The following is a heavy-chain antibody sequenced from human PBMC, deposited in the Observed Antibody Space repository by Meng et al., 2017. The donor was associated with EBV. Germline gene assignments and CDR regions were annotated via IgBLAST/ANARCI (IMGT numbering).Heavy chain of an antibody. Sequence: QGQLQESGPGLVKPSETLSLNCTVSGGSVSSGSYYWSWIRQPPGKGLEWIGYIYYSGSTNYNPSLKSRVTISVDTSKNQFSLELSSVTAADTAVYYCARLLDIWGQGTMVTVSS. CDR2: IYYSGST. J-gene: IGHJ3*02. V-gene: IGHV4-61*01. CDR3: ARLLDI. CDR1: GGSVSSGSYY.